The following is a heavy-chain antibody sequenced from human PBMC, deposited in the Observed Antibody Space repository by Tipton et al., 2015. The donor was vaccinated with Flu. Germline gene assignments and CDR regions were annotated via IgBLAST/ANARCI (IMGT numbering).Heavy chain of an antibody. D-gene: IGHD3-3*01. J-gene: IGHJ6*02. V-gene: IGHV3-11*01. CDR3: ARGLTSWSGFVANGLDA. CDR2: ITGRGTTI. Sequence: CAASGFIFSDYYLTWIRQAPGKGLEWVSYITGRGTTIHYADSVKGRFTISRDNAKNSVYLQMNSLSAEDTAVYYCARGLTSWSGFVANGLDAWGQGTSVTVSS. CDR1: GFIFSDYY.